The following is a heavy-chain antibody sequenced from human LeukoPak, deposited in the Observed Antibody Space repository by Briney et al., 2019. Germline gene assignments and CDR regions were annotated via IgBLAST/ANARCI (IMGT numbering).Heavy chain of an antibody. CDR3: AKDLVGNYYDSSGCFDY. J-gene: IGHJ4*02. D-gene: IGHD3-22*01. CDR2: ISGSGGST. Sequence: GALRLSCAASGFTFSSYWMHWVRQAPGKGLEWVSAISGSGGSTYYADSVKGRFTISRDNSKNTLYLQMNSLRAEDTAVYYCAKDLVGNYYDSSGCFDYWGQGTLVTVSS. CDR1: GFTFSSYW. V-gene: IGHV3-23*01.